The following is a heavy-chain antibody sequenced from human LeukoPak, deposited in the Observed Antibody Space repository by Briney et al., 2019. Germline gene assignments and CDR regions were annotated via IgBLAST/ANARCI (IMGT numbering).Heavy chain of an antibody. V-gene: IGHV4-34*01. D-gene: IGHD2-2*02. CDR1: GGSFSGYY. CDR2: INHSGST. J-gene: IGHJ4*02. CDR3: ARGPSSDCSSTSCYNSPTDY. Sequence: ASETLSLTCAVYGGSFSGYYRSWIRQPPGKGLEWIGEINHSGSTNYNPSLKSRFTISVDTSKNQFSLKLSSVTAADTAVYYCARGPSSDCSSTSCYNSPTDYWGQGTLVTVSS.